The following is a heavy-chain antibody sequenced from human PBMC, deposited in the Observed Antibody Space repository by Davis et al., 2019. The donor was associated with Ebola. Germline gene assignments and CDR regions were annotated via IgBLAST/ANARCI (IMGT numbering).Heavy chain of an antibody. D-gene: IGHD3-3*01. CDR2: ISGSGGST. CDR1: GFTFDDFA. Sequence: GESLKISCAASGFTFDDFAMHWVRQVPGKGLEWVSAISGSGGSTYYADSVKGRFTISSDNSKKTLYLQMNSLRAEDTAVYYCAKSGLSFGVVKYHYGMDVWGKGTTVTVSS. CDR3: AKSGLSFGVVKYHYGMDV. V-gene: IGHV3-23*01. J-gene: IGHJ6*04.